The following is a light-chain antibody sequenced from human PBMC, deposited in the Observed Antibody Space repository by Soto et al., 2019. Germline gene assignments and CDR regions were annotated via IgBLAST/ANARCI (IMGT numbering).Light chain of an antibody. J-gene: IGLJ3*02. V-gene: IGLV2-14*03. CDR3: SLYTISSTWV. CDR2: GVS. Sequence: QSALTQAASVSGSPGQSIIISCTGTSSDNGGYNYVSWYQQHPGKAPKLMISGVSARPSGISYRFSGSKSGNTASLTISGLQAEDEADYYCSLYTISSTWVFGGGTKLTVL. CDR1: SSDNGGYNY.